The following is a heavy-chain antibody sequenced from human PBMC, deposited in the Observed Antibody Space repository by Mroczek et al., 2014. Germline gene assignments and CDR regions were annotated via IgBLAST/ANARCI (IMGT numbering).Heavy chain of an antibody. J-gene: IGHJ4*02. Sequence: QVQLQQWGAGLLKPSETLSLTCAVYGGSFSGYYWSWIRQPPGKGLEWIGEINHSGSTNYNPSLKSRVTISVDTSKNQFSLKLSSVTAADTAVYYCARVIGYCSSTSCQDFDYWGQGTLVTVSS. CDR1: GGSFSGYY. D-gene: IGHD2-2*01. CDR3: ARVIGYCSSTSCQDFDY. CDR2: INHSGST. V-gene: IGHV4-34*01.